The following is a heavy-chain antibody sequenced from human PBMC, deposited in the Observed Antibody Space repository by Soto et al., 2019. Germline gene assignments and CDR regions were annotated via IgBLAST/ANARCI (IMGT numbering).Heavy chain of an antibody. CDR1: GFTFSSYA. J-gene: IGHJ4*02. D-gene: IGHD6-13*01. V-gene: IGHV3-64D*06. CDR3: VKGAAAGTVYYFDY. CDR2: ISSNGGST. Sequence: GGSLRLSCSAPGFTFSSYAMHWVRQAPGKGLEYVSAISSNGGSTYYADSVKGRFTISRDNSKNTLYLQMSSLRAEDTAVYYCVKGAAAGTVYYFDYWGQGTLVTVPS.